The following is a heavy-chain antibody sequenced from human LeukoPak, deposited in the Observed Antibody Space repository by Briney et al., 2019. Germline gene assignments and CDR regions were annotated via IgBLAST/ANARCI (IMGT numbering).Heavy chain of an antibody. CDR3: ARDNSPGWFGP. CDR2: ISPDGTIT. Sequence: PGGSLRLSCAASGFTFWNYWMHWVRKAPGKGLEWVSRISPDGTITAFADSVEGRFAISRDNAKNTVTLQMTSLRAEDTAMYYCARDNSPGWFGPWGQGTLVTVSA. CDR1: GFTFWNYW. J-gene: IGHJ5*02. D-gene: IGHD4-11*01. V-gene: IGHV3-74*01.